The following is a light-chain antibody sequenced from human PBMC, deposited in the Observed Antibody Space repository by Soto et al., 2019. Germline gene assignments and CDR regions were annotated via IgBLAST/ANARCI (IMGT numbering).Light chain of an antibody. V-gene: IGLV2-14*03. CDR2: DVN. CDR1: SRDVGAYNY. CDR3: SSWTSGATYV. J-gene: IGLJ1*01. Sequence: QSVLTQPASVSGSPGQSITISCAGTSRDVGAYNYVSWYQHHPGKAPKLMIYDVNTRPSGDSNRFSGSKSGNTASLTISGLQAEDEADYYCSSWTSGATYVFGSGTKLTVL.